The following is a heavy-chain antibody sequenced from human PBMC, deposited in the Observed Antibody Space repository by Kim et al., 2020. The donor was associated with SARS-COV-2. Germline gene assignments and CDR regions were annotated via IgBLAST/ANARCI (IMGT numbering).Heavy chain of an antibody. J-gene: IGHJ4*02. CDR2: ILSKTSGGTT. D-gene: IGHD3-10*01. V-gene: IGHV3-15*01. Sequence: GGSLRLSCAGSGFTFRNAWMNWFRQAPGKGLEWVGRILSKTSGGTTDYAAPVNGRFTVSRDDSKNTLYLQMNSLKTEDTAVYYCATVVLGVTFDYWGQGTLVTVSS. CDR3: ATVVLGVTFDY. CDR1: GFTFRNAW.